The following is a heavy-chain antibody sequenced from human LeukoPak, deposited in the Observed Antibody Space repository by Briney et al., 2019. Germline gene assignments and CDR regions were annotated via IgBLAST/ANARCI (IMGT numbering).Heavy chain of an antibody. V-gene: IGHV1-8*01. D-gene: IGHD3-10*01. J-gene: IGHJ1*01. Sequence: ASVKVSCKASGDTFTSYDINWVRQATGQGLEWMGWMNPNSGNTGYAQKFQGRVTMTRNTSISTAYMELSSLRSEDTAVYYCARSRGRIDDLFQHWGQGTLVTVSS. CDR1: GDTFTSYD. CDR2: MNPNSGNT. CDR3: ARSRGRIDDLFQH.